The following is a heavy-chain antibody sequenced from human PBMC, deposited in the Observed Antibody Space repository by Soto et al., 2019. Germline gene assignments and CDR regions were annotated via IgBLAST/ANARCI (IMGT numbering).Heavy chain of an antibody. Sequence: QVQLVQSGAEVKKPGSSVKVSCKASGGTFSSYAISWVRQAPGQGLEWMGGIIPIFGTANYAQKFKGRVTITADKSTSTAYMELSSLRSEDTAVYYCARGGFSSGWYSSVDYYYGMDVWGQGTTVTVSS. V-gene: IGHV1-69*06. CDR3: ARGGFSSGWYSSVDYYYGMDV. D-gene: IGHD6-19*01. J-gene: IGHJ6*02. CDR1: GGTFSSYA. CDR2: IIPIFGTA.